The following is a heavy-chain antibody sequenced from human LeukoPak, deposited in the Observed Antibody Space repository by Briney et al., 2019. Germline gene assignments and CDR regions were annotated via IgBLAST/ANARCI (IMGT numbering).Heavy chain of an antibody. CDR1: GGSISGYY. V-gene: IGHV4-59*01. CDR2: IYYTGST. Sequence: SEPLSLTCTVSGGSISGYYWSWIRQPPGKGLEWIGYIYYTGSTNYNPSLKSRVTISVDTSKNQFSLKLSSVTAADTAVYYCARGTMMVGPWGQGTLVTVSS. J-gene: IGHJ5*02. CDR3: ARGTMMVGP. D-gene: IGHD3-22*01.